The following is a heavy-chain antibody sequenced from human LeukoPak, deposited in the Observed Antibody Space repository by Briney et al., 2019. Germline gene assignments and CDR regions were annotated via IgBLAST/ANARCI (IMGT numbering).Heavy chain of an antibody. CDR3: ARDLVYYGSGSYYPEYYFDY. CDR1: GGSISSGDYY. CDR2: IYYSGST. J-gene: IGHJ4*02. D-gene: IGHD3-10*01. V-gene: IGHV4-30-4*08. Sequence: PSETLSLTCTVSGGSISSGDYYWSWIRQPPGKGLEWIGYIYYSGSTYYNPSLKSRVTISVGTSKNQFSLKLSSVTAADTAVYYCARDLVYYGSGSYYPEYYFDYWGQGTLVTVSS.